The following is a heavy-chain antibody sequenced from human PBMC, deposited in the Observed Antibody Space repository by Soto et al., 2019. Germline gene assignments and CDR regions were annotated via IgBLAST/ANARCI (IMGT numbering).Heavy chain of an antibody. CDR3: ARSQGSSTSLEIYYYYYYGMDV. D-gene: IGHD2-2*01. J-gene: IGHJ6*02. Sequence: QVPLVQSGAEVKKPGSSVKVSCKASGGTFGSYAIIWVRQAPGQVLEWMGGIIPIPGTANYAQKFQGRVTIAADESTSTAYMELRSLRFEDTAAYYCARSQGSSTSLEIYYYYYYGMDVWGQGNTVTVPS. CDR2: IIPIPGTA. CDR1: GGTFGSYA. V-gene: IGHV1-69*01.